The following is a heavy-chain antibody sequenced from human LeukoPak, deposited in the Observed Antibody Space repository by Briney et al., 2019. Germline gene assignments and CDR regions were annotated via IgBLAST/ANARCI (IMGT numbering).Heavy chain of an antibody. CDR2: RKVGCET. Sequence: GGSLRLSCAASGFSFTNDAMSWVRHPPARGPEWLSSRKVGCETFYADSVKGRFTLSRDVSRNTVYFQLNNLRVEDTAIYYCARASWISPADAVCWGQGTQVTVSS. CDR1: GFSFTNDA. V-gene: IGHV3-23*01. J-gene: IGHJ4*02. CDR3: ARASWISPADAVC. D-gene: IGHD2-2*03.